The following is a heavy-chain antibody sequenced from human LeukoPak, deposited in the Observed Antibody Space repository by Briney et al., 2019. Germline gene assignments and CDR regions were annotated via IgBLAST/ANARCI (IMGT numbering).Heavy chain of an antibody. J-gene: IGHJ6*02. CDR1: GFTFDDYT. D-gene: IGHD6-13*01. CDR2: ISWDGGST. Sequence: GGSLRLSCAASGFTFDDYTMHWVRQAPGKGLEWVSLISWDGGSTYYADSVKGRFTISRDNSKNSLYLQMNSLRTEDTALYYCAKDSQQLGTYYYGMDVWGQGTTVTVSS. V-gene: IGHV3-43*01. CDR3: AKDSQQLGTYYYGMDV.